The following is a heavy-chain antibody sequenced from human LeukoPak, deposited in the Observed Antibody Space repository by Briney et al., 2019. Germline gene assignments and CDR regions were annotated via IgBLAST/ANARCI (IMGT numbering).Heavy chain of an antibody. D-gene: IGHD4-17*01. CDR2: IWYGGSNK. J-gene: IGHJ4*02. V-gene: IGHV3-30*02. CDR1: GFTFSSYG. Sequence: PGGSLRLSCAASGFTFSSYGMHWVRQAPGKGLEWVAVIWYGGSNKYYADSVKGRFTISRDNSKNTLYLQMNSLRAEDTAVYYCAKDHDSHGEGEFDYWGQGTLVTVSS. CDR3: AKDHDSHGEGEFDY.